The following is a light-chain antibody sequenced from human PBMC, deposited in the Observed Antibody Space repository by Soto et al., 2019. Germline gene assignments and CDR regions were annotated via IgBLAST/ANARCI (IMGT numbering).Light chain of an antibody. CDR3: MQGTHWPIT. Sequence: DVVMTQSPLSLPVTLGQPASISCRSSQSLLYSDGNTYLTWFQQRPGQSPRRLTYEVSVRDTGAXYXXSVSGYGTRFILNISRVEAEDVGVYYWMQGTHWPITFGQGTRREI. J-gene: IGKJ5*01. CDR2: EVS. V-gene: IGKV2-30*01. CDR1: QSLLYSDGNTY.